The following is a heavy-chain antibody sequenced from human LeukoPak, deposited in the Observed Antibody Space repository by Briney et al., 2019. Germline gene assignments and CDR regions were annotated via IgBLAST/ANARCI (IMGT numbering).Heavy chain of an antibody. V-gene: IGHV4-59*11. D-gene: IGHD5-18*01. CDR3: ARGGIKKYSNGYPWFDP. CDR2: IYYSGST. J-gene: IGHJ5*02. CDR1: GGSISSHY. Sequence: SETLSLTCTVSGGSISSHYWSWIRQPPGKGLEWIGYIYYSGSTNYNPSLKSRVTISVDTSKNQFSLKLSSVTAADTAVYYCARGGIKKYSNGYPWFDPWGQGTLVTVSS.